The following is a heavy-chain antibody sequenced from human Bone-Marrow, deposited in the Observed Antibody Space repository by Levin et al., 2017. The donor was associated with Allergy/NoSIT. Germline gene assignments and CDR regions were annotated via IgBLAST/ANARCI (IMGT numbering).Heavy chain of an antibody. CDR1: GGSVRSGNYH. V-gene: IGHV4-30-4*01. D-gene: IGHD1-26*01. Sequence: SETLSLTCSVSGGSVRSGNYHWRWIRQSPGKGLEWIGYIFYSGLAHYNPSLKDRLNISLDKAKNEKSLKGTSVTAADTAVYYCGSKSKWELRLIEYWGQGTLVTVSS. J-gene: IGHJ4*02. CDR3: GSKSKWELRLIEY. CDR2: IFYSGLA.